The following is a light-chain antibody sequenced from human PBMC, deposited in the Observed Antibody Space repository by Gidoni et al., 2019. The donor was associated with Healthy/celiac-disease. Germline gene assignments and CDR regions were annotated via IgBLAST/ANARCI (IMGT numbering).Light chain of an antibody. CDR3: QQSYSTPYT. J-gene: IGKJ2*01. V-gene: IGKV1-39*01. CDR1: QSISSY. Sequence: DIQSTQAPSSLSASVGDRVTITCRASQSISSYLNWYQQKPGKAPKLLIYAASSLQSGVPSRFSGSGSGTDFTLTISSLQHEDFATYSCQQSYSTPYTFGQGTKLEIK. CDR2: AAS.